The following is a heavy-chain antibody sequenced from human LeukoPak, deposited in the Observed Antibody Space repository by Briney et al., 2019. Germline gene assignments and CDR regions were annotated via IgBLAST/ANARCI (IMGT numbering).Heavy chain of an antibody. CDR1: GFTYSSYA. J-gene: IGHJ4*02. CDR2: LSGSGGST. CDR3: AQLGGEIAVDITFDY. V-gene: IGHV3-23*01. Sequence: GGSLRLSCAASGFTYSSYARSWVRQAPAKGLEWVSALSGSGGSTYYADSVKGRFTISRDNSKNTLYLQMNSLRAEDRAVYYCAQLGGEIAVDITFDYWGQGTLVTVSS. D-gene: IGHD6-19*01.